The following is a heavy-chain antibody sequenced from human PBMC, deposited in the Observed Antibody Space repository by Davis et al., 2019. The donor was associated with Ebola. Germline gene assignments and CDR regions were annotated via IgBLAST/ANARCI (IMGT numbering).Heavy chain of an antibody. J-gene: IGHJ4*02. V-gene: IGHV3-7*01. Sequence: ESLKISCAASGFTFSSYWMSWVRQAPGKGLEWVANIKQDGSEKYYVDSVKGRFTISRDNAKNSLYLQMNSLRAEDTAVYYCAKDLGGGNSMVFDYWGQGTLVTVSS. CDR1: GFTFSSYW. CDR3: AKDLGGGNSMVFDY. D-gene: IGHD4-23*01. CDR2: IKQDGSEK.